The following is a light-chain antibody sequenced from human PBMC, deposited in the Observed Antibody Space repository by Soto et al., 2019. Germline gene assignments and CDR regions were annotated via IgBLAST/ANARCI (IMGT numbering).Light chain of an antibody. V-gene: IGLV1-40*01. J-gene: IGLJ1*01. Sequence: NIGAGYDVHWYQQLPGTAPXXXXXXNSXRPSGVPDRXXGSKSGTSASLAITGLQAEDEADYYCQSYDSSLRVFXTGTKLTVL. CDR2: XNS. CDR3: QSYDSSLRV. CDR1: NIGAGYD.